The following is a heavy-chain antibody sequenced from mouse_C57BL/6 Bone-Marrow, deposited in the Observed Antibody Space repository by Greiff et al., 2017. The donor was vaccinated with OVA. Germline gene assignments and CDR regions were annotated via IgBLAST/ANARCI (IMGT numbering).Heavy chain of an antibody. V-gene: IGHV3-3*01. CDR3: AREGVEGYFDV. CDR1: GFSINSDCY. J-gene: IGHJ1*03. CDR2: TFYSGLT. Sequence: EVQLVESGPSLVRPSQTLSLTCTVTGFSINSDCYWIWIRQFPGNKLEYIGYTFYSGLTYYNPSLESRTYITRDTAKNQLPLKLSAVTTEDTATYYCAREGVEGYFDVWGTGTTVTVSS. D-gene: IGHD1-1*01.